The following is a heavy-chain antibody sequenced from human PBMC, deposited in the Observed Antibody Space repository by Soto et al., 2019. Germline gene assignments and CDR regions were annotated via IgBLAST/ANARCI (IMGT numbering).Heavy chain of an antibody. Sequence: GGSLRLSCAASGFTFSSYGMHWVRQAPGKGLEWVAVISYDGSNKYYADSVKGRFTISRDNSKNTLYLQMNSLRAEDTAVYYCARDTWGEAAAGPYWGQGTLVTVSS. CDR2: ISYDGSNK. CDR3: ARDTWGEAAAGPY. D-gene: IGHD6-13*01. CDR1: GFTFSSYG. J-gene: IGHJ4*02. V-gene: IGHV3-30*03.